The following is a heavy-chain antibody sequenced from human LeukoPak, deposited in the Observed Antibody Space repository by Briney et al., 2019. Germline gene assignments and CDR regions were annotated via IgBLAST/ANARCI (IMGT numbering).Heavy chain of an antibody. J-gene: IGHJ4*02. Sequence: ASVKVSCKASGYTFTSHYMHWVRQAPGQGLEWMGWINPNSGGTNYAPKFQGRVTMTRDTSISTAYMELSGLTSDDTAVYFCATYYSDTSARDWGQGTLVTVSS. V-gene: IGHV1-2*02. CDR1: GYTFTSHY. CDR2: INPNSGGT. CDR3: ATYYSDTSARD. D-gene: IGHD3-22*01.